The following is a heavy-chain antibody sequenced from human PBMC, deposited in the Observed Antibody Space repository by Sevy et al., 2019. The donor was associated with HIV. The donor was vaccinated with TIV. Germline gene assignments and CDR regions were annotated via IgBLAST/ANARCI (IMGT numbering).Heavy chain of an antibody. Sequence: SETLSLTCTVSGGSISSSSYYWGWIRQPPGKGLEWIGSIYYSGSTYYNPSLKSRVTISVDTSKNQFSLKLSPVTAADTAVYYCARHWAFCSSTSCPWEYYYYGMDVWGQGTTVTVSS. CDR1: GGSISSSSYY. CDR3: ARHWAFCSSTSCPWEYYYYGMDV. V-gene: IGHV4-39*01. D-gene: IGHD2-2*01. CDR2: IYYSGST. J-gene: IGHJ6*02.